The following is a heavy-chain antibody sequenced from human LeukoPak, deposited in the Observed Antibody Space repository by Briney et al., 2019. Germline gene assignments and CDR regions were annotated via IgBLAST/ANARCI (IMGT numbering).Heavy chain of an antibody. Sequence: ASVKVSCKASGYTFTSYGISWVRQAPGQGLEWMGWISAYNGNTNYAQKLQGRVTMTTDTSTSTAYMELRSLRSDDTAVYYCARDLHESVVAATPGAFDIWGQGTMVTVSS. CDR2: ISAYNGNT. D-gene: IGHD2-15*01. CDR3: ARDLHESVVAATPGAFDI. CDR1: GYTFTSYG. J-gene: IGHJ3*02. V-gene: IGHV1-18*01.